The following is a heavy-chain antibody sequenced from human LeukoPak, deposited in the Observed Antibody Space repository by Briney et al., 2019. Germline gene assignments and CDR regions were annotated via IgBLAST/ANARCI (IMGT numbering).Heavy chain of an antibody. D-gene: IGHD3-9*01. CDR1: GGTFSSYA. J-gene: IGHJ4*02. CDR3: AAKTHKYYDILTGYVL. CDR2: IIPILGIA. Sequence: SVKVSCKASGGTFSSYAISWARQAPGQGLEWMGRIIPILGIANYAQKFQGRVTITADKSTSTAYMELSSLRAEDTAVYYCAAKTHKYYDILTGYVLWGQGTLVTVSS. V-gene: IGHV1-69*04.